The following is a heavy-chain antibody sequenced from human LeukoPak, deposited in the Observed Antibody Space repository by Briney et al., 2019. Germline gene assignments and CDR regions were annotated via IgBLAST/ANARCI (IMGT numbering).Heavy chain of an antibody. V-gene: IGHV3-15*01. CDR3: TTAAYCSGGSCYSGYFQH. CDR1: GFTLSNAW. Sequence: GGSLRLSCAASGFTLSNAWMSWVRQAPGKGLEWAGRIKSKTDGGTTDYAAPVKGRFTISRDDSKNTLYLQMNSLKTEDTAVYYCTTAAYCSGGSCYSGYFQHWGQGTLVTVSS. CDR2: IKSKTDGGTT. D-gene: IGHD2-15*01. J-gene: IGHJ1*01.